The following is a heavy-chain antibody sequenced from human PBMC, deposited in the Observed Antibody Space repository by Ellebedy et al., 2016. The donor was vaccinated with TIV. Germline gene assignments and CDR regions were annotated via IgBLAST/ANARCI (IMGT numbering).Heavy chain of an antibody. CDR2: IIPILGIA. V-gene: IGHV1-69*04. CDR3: ARDLSGLNDY. Sequence: AASVKVSCKASGGTFSSYAISWVRQAPGQGLEWMGRIIPILGIANYAQKFQGRVTITADKSTSTVYMEFSSLRSEDTAVYYCARDLSGLNDYWGQGTLVTVSS. D-gene: IGHD3/OR15-3a*01. CDR1: GGTFSSYA. J-gene: IGHJ4*02.